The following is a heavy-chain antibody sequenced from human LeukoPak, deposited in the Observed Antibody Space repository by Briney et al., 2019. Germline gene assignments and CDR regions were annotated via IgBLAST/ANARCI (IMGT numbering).Heavy chain of an antibody. D-gene: IGHD5-12*01. Sequence: ASVKVSCKASGYTFVDYYLYWVRQAPGQGLEWMGWLNPRSGATNYAQKFQARVTMTRDTSINTAYMELSRLRSDDTAVYYCARDHIRGSTGYDMPADWGQGTLVTVSS. CDR1: GYTFVDYY. CDR2: LNPRSGAT. CDR3: ARDHIRGSTGYDMPAD. V-gene: IGHV1-2*02. J-gene: IGHJ4*02.